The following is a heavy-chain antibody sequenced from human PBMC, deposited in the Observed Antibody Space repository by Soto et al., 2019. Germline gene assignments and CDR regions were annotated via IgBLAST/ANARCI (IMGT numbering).Heavy chain of an antibody. J-gene: IGHJ6*02. CDR2: IWYDGSNK. D-gene: IGHD3-10*01. CDR3: ARETMVRGVANYYDYGMDV. V-gene: IGHV3-33*01. Sequence: QVQLVESGGGVVQPGRSLRLSCAASGFTFSSYGMHWVRQAPGKGLEWVAVIWYDGSNKYYADSVKGRFTISRDNSKNTLDLQMNSLRAEDTAVYYCARETMVRGVANYYDYGMDVWGQGTTVTVSS. CDR1: GFTFSSYG.